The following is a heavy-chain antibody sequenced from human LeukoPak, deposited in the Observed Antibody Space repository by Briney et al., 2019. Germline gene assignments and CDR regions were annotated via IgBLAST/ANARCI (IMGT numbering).Heavy chain of an antibody. CDR2: IIPIFGAP. J-gene: IGHJ4*02. D-gene: IGHD4/OR15-4a*01. Sequence: ASVKVSCKASGGTLSNFAFSWVRQAPGQGLEWMGGIIPIFGAPIYAQKFQGRVTITTDDSTSTVYMGLSSLKSEDTAVYYCAKRGGFGANAFYYFDYWGQGTLVTVSS. CDR1: GGTLSNFA. V-gene: IGHV1-69*05. CDR3: AKRGGFGANAFYYFDY.